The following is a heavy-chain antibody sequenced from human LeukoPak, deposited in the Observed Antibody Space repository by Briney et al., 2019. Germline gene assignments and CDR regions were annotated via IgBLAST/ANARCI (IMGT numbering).Heavy chain of an antibody. CDR3: ARDLGQWLVKYYFDY. V-gene: IGHV4-38-2*02. D-gene: IGHD6-19*01. J-gene: IGHJ4*02. CDR2: IYHSGRT. Sequence: SETLSLTCTVSGYSISSGYSWGWIRQSPGKGLEWIGTIYHSGRTYYNPSLKSRVTISVDTSKNQFSLKLSSVTAADTAVYYCARDLGQWLVKYYFDYWGQGTLVIVSS. CDR1: GYSISSGYS.